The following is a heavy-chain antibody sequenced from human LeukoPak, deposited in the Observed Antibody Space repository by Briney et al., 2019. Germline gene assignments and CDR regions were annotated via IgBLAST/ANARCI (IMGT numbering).Heavy chain of an antibody. CDR1: GYSISSGYY. CDR2: IYYSGST. D-gene: IGHD7-27*01. V-gene: IGHV4-38-2*02. J-gene: IGHJ4*02. Sequence: SETLSLTCTVSGYSISSGYYWGWIRQPPGKGLEWIGSIYYSGSTYYNPSLKSRVTISADTSKNQFSLNLSSVTAADTAVYYCASRKLGNDYWGQGTLVTVSS. CDR3: ASRKLGNDY.